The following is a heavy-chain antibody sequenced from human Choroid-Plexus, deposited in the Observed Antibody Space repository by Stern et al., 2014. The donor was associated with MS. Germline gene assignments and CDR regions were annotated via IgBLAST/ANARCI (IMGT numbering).Heavy chain of an antibody. CDR3: AKDRQYLTYFFDH. CDR2: VSYDGSNK. D-gene: IGHD2/OR15-2a*01. J-gene: IGHJ5*02. CDR1: GFTLGSCA. Sequence: QVQLVQSGGGVVQPGRPLRLSCVASGFTLGSCAMHWVRQAPGKGLELVAGVSYDGSNKYYADSVKGRFTISRDNSQNTLYMQMSSLRPEDTAVYYCAKDRQYLTYFFDHWGQGSLVTVSS. V-gene: IGHV3-30*18.